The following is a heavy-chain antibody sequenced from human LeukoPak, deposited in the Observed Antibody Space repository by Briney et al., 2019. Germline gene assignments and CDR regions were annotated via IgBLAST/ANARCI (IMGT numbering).Heavy chain of an antibody. J-gene: IGHJ6*02. CDR3: ARDRDTYGMDV. V-gene: IGHV4-61*02. CDR2: IYTSGNT. Sequence: SETLSLTCSVSGGSISSGSYYWSWIRQPARKGLEWIGRIYTSGNTNYNPSLKSRVTISVDTSKNQFSLKLSSVTAADTAVYYCARDRDTYGMDVWGQGTTVTVSS. CDR1: GGSISSGSYY. D-gene: IGHD5-18*01.